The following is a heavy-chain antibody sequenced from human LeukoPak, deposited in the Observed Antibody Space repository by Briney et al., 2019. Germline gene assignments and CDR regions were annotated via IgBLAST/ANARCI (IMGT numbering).Heavy chain of an antibody. CDR2: VYPDGSDT. CDR1: GYSFANYW. CDR3: ARAGYSNRWDGVDY. J-gene: IGHJ4*02. D-gene: IGHD2/OR15-2a*01. V-gene: IGHV5-51*01. Sequence: AGESLKISCKGSGYSFANYWIGWVRQMPGKGLEWMAIVYPDGSDTRYNPSFQGQVTISADKSISTAYLQWSSLKASDTAMYFCARAGYSNRWDGVDYWGQGTLVTVSS.